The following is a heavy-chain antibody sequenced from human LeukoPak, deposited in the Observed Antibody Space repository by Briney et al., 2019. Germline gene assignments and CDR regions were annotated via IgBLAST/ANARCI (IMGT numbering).Heavy chain of an antibody. CDR2: IYHSGST. D-gene: IGHD6-19*01. Sequence: KPSETLSLTCTVSGYSISSGYYWGWIRQPPGKGLEWIGSIYHSGSTYYNPSLKSRVTISVDTSKNQFSLKLSSVTAADTAVYYCATGGYSSGWLIYWGQGTLVTVSS. V-gene: IGHV4-38-2*02. J-gene: IGHJ4*02. CDR3: ATGGYSSGWLIY. CDR1: GYSISSGYY.